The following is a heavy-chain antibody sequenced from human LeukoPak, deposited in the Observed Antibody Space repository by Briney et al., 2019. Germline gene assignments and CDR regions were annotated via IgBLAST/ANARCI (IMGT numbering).Heavy chain of an antibody. CDR2: ISYDGSNK. CDR1: GFTFSSYA. J-gene: IGHJ4*02. V-gene: IGHV3-30-3*01. Sequence: QAGGSLGLSCAASGFTFSSYAMHWVRQAPGKGLEWVAVISYDGSNKYYADSVKGRFTISRDNSKNTLYLQMNSLRAEDTAVYYCAKDRDFYYFDYWGQGTLVTVSS. CDR3: AKDRDFYYFDY. D-gene: IGHD2/OR15-2a*01.